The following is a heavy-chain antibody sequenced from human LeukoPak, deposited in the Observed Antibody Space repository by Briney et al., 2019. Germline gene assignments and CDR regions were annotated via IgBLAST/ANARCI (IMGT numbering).Heavy chain of an antibody. J-gene: IGHJ4*02. CDR2: ISWNSGSI. V-gene: IGHV3-9*01. CDR1: AFTFDDYA. Sequence: GGSLRLSYAASAFTFDDYAMHWVRQAPGKGLEWVSSISWNSGSIGYADSVKGRFTISRDNAKNSLYLQMNSLRAEDTALYYCAKDLRPMPVAGSFDYWGQGTLVTVSS. CDR3: AKDLRPMPVAGSFDY. D-gene: IGHD6-19*01.